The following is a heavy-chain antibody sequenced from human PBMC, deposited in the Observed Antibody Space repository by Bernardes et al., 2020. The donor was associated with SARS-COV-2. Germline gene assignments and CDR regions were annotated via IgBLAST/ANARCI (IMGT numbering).Heavy chain of an antibody. V-gene: IGHV3-7*03. CDR2: LKQDEREQ. D-gene: IGHD5-18*01. CDR3: ARGAYRYEV. CDR1: GFTLRVSS. J-gene: IGHJ4*02. Sequence: GGSLRLSCAVSGFTLRVSSLTWVRQAPGPGLAWVASLKQDEREQYYVDSVKGRFTISRDNAKNSLYLQMNGLRAEDTAVYYCARGAYRYEVWGQGTLVT.